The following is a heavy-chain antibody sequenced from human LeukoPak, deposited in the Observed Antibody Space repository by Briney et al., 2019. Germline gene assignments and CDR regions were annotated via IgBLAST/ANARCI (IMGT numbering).Heavy chain of an antibody. CDR3: ARHLTGERAFDV. J-gene: IGHJ3*01. CDR2: IIPRGSA. Sequence: SETLSLTCAVYGGSFSGYYWGWIRQPPGKGLEWIGEIIPRGSASYNPSLKSRITISIDTSKNQFSLKLNSVTAADTAAYYCARHLTGERAFDVWGQGTVVTVSS. CDR1: GGSFSGYY. D-gene: IGHD7-27*01. V-gene: IGHV4-34*12.